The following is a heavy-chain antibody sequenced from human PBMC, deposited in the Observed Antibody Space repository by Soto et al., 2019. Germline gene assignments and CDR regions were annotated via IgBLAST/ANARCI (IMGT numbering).Heavy chain of an antibody. Sequence: EVQLLESGGGLVQPGGSLRLSCAASGFTFSSYAMSWVRQAPGKGLEWVSAISGSGGSTYYADSVKGRFTISRDNSKNTLYLQMKSLRAEDTAVYYCAKDSLRFLEGYMDVWGKGTTVTVSS. CDR1: GFTFSSYA. D-gene: IGHD3-3*01. V-gene: IGHV3-23*01. J-gene: IGHJ6*03. CDR3: AKDSLRFLEGYMDV. CDR2: ISGSGGST.